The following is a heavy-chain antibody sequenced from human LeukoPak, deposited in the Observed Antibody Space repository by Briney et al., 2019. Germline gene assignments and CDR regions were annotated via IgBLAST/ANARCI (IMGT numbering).Heavy chain of an antibody. CDR3: ARNGGYSYGSSLTRGAFDI. CDR1: GGTFSSYA. Sequence: GASVKVSCKASGGTFSSYAISWVRQAPGQGLEWMGRIIPIFGTANYAQKFQGRVTITTDESTSTAYMELSSLRSEDTAVYYCARNGGYSYGSSLTRGAFDIWGQGTVATVSS. CDR2: IIPIFGTA. D-gene: IGHD5-18*01. J-gene: IGHJ3*02. V-gene: IGHV1-69*05.